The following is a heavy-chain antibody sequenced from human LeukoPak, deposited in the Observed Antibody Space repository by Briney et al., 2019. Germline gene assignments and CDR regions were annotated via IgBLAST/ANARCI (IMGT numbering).Heavy chain of an antibody. CDR1: GGSFSGYY. CDR2: INHSGST. CDR3: ARLNLVRGVILPDY. D-gene: IGHD3-10*01. Sequence: SETLSLTCAVYGGSFSGYYWSWIRQPPGKGLEWIGEINHSGSTNYNPSLKSRVTISVDTSKNQFSLKLSSVTAADTAVYYCARLNLVRGVILPDYWGQGTLVNVSS. V-gene: IGHV4-34*01. J-gene: IGHJ4*02.